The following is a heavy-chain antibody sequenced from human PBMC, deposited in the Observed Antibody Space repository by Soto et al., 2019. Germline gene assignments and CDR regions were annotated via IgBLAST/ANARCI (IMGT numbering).Heavy chain of an antibody. Sequence: ASVKVSCKASGYTFSSYGFSWVRQAPGQGLEWMGWISAYNGKTNYLQRLQGRVNMTTDTSTSTAYMELKSLRSDDTAVYYCAGFFLLMRGPSCCLVFWGQGLLGTVSS. CDR1: GYTFSSYG. CDR2: ISAYNGKT. D-gene: IGHD2-15*01. V-gene: IGHV1-18*01. J-gene: IGHJ1*01. CDR3: AGFFLLMRGPSCCLVF.